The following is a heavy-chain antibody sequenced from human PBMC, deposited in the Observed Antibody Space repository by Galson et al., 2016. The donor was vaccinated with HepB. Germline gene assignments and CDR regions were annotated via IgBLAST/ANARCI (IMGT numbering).Heavy chain of an antibody. J-gene: IGHJ4*02. Sequence: SLRLSCAASGFSLTTFAMHWVRQAPGKGLEWVGFIRSKAYGGTPEYAASVEDRFTISRDDSKSIAYLQMNSLKAEDTAVYYCTRDNSYYFDYWGQGTPVTVSS. V-gene: IGHV3-49*04. CDR2: IRSKAYGGTP. CDR1: GFSLTTFA. CDR3: TRDNSYYFDY.